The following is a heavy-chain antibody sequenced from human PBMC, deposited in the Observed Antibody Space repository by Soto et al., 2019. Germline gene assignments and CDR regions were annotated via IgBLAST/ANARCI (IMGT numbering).Heavy chain of an antibody. D-gene: IGHD4-17*01. J-gene: IGHJ4*02. V-gene: IGHV3-23*01. CDR2: ISGSGGST. CDR1: GFTFSSYA. Sequence: PGGSLRLSCAASGFTFSSYAMSWVRQAPGKGLEWVSSISGSGGSTYHADSVKGRFSISRDNSKNTLYLQMNSLRAEDTAVHYCAKVGGPYGGNGKYWGQGTLVTVS. CDR3: AKVGGPYGGNGKY.